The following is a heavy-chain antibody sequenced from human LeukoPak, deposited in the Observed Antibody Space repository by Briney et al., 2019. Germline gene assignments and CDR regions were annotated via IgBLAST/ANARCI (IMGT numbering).Heavy chain of an antibody. CDR2: ISSSGSTI. CDR1: GFTFSDYY. D-gene: IGHD1-26*01. CDR3: RWELLGGDDAFDI. Sequence: PGGSLRLSCAASGFTFSDYYMSWIRQAPGKGLEWVSYISSSGSTIYYADSVKGRFTISRDNAKNSLYLQMNSLRAEDTAVYYCRWELLGGDDAFDIWGQGTMVTVSS. V-gene: IGHV3-11*04. J-gene: IGHJ3*02.